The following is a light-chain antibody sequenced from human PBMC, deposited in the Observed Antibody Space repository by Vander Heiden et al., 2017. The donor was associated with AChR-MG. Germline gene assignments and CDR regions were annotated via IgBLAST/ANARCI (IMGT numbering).Light chain of an antibody. CDR3: AAWDDSRSGGV. V-gene: IGLV1-47*01. CDR1: SSNIGSNY. CDR2: TNN. Sequence: QSVLTQPPSASGTPGQRVTISCSGSSSNIGSNYVFWYQQLPGPAPKLLIYTNNQRPAGVPDRFSGTKSGTSASLASSGRRDEDDADYYSAAWDDSRSGGVFGGGTKLTVL. J-gene: IGLJ3*02.